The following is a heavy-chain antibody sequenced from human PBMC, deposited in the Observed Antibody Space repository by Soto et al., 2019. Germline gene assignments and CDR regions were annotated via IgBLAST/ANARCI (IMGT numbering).Heavy chain of an antibody. CDR1: GFTFSSYA. CDR2: ISYDGSNK. D-gene: IGHD4-17*01. V-gene: IGHV3-30-3*01. J-gene: IGHJ4*02. CDR3: ARDLYGDYETFNFDY. Sequence: PGGSLRLSCAASGFTFSSYAMHWVRQAPGKGLEWVAVISYDGSNKYYADSVRGRFTISRDNSKNTLYLQMNSLRAEDTAVYYCARDLYGDYETFNFDYWGQGTLVTVS.